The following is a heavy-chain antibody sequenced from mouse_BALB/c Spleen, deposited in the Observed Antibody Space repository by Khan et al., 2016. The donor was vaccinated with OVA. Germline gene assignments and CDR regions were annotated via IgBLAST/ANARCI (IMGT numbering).Heavy chain of an antibody. D-gene: IGHD2-3*01. V-gene: IGHV3-2*02. Sequence: EVQLQESGPGLVKPSQSLSLTCTVTGYSITSDYAWNWIRQFPGNKLEWMGYISYSGSTSYNPSLKSRISITRDTSKNQFFLQLNFVTTEDTATYYCARDGHYAMDYWGQGTSVTVSS. J-gene: IGHJ4*01. CDR2: ISYSGST. CDR3: ARDGHYAMDY. CDR1: GYSITSDYA.